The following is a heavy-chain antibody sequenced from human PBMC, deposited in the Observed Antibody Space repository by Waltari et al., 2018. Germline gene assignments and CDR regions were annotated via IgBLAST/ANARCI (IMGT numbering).Heavy chain of an antibody. V-gene: IGHV4-61*02. CDR2: IYTSGST. J-gene: IGHJ4*02. D-gene: IGHD3-3*02. Sequence: QVQLQESGPGLVKPSQTLSLTCSVSGVSLTSGSHYWSWTRQTAGKGMEWIGHIYTSGSTKYNPSLKRRVTISVDTSKNQFSLRLSSVTAADTAVYYCVTVGSSIQAFDYFDNWGQGTLVTVSS. CDR3: VTVGSSIQAFDYFDN. CDR1: GVSLTSGSHY.